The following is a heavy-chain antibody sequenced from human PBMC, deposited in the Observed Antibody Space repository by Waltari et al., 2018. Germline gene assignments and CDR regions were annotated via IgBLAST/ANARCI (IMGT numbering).Heavy chain of an antibody. V-gene: IGHV4-39*01. CDR1: GGSISTYYH. CDR3: GRIAFGDDGGYFQH. D-gene: IGHD4-17*01. Sequence: QLQLQESGPGLVKPSETLSLTCPVSGGSISTYYHWGWIRQPPGKGMEWMGNMQYTGSTFYNPSLKSRVTISLDTSKNQFSLRLSSVGAADTAVYFCGRIAFGDDGGYFQHWGQGTLVTVSS. CDR2: MQYTGST. J-gene: IGHJ1*01.